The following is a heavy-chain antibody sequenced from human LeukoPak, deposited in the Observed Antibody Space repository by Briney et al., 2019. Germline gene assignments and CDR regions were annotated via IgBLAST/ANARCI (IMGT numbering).Heavy chain of an antibody. CDR1: GFTFSSYA. CDR3: AKDPNRPDSSGWLIKMAEYFQH. CDR2: ISGSGGST. J-gene: IGHJ1*01. Sequence: PGGSLRLSCAASGFTFSSYAMSWVRQAPGKGLEWVSAISGSGGSTYYADSVKGRFTISRGNSKNTLYLQMNSLRAEDTAVYYCAKDPNRPDSSGWLIKMAEYFQHWGQGTLVTVSS. V-gene: IGHV3-23*01. D-gene: IGHD6-19*01.